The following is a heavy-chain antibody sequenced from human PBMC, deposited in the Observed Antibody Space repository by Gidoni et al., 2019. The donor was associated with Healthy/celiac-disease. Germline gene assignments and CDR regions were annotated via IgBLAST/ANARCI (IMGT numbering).Heavy chain of an antibody. CDR1: GFTFSSYW. CDR3: ARDLRIAAAGNDAFDI. Sequence: EVQLVESGGGLVQPGGSLRLSCAASGFTFSSYWMSWVRQAPGKGVEWVDNIKQDGSEKYYVDSVKGRFTISRDNAKNSLYLQMNSLRAEDTAVYYCARDLRIAAAGNDAFDIWGQGTMVTVSS. J-gene: IGHJ3*02. D-gene: IGHD6-13*01. CDR2: IKQDGSEK. V-gene: IGHV3-7*01.